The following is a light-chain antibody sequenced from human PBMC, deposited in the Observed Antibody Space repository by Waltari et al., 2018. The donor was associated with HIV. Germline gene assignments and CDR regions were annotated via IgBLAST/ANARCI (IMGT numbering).Light chain of an antibody. CDR3: QQFGSSLLS. CDR1: QSVDSRY. V-gene: IGKV3-20*01. Sequence: EVVLTQSPGTLSLSPGERATLSCGASQSVDSRYLAWYQQKPGQAPRLLIHGTSKRATGIPDRFSGSGSGTDFTLTISRLEPEDFAVYFCQQFGSSLLSFGGGTKLEI. J-gene: IGKJ4*01. CDR2: GTS.